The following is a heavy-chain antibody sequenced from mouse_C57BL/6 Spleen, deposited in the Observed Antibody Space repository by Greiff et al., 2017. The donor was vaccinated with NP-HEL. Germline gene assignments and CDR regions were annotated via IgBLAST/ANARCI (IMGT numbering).Heavy chain of an antibody. Sequence: VQLQQSGPVLVKPGASVKMSCKASGYTFTDYYMNWVKQSHGKSLEWIGVINPYNGGTSYNQKFKGKATLTVDKSSSTAYMELNSLTSEDSAVYYCARRDSPYYFDYWGQGTTLTVSS. J-gene: IGHJ2*01. CDR3: ARRDSPYYFDY. V-gene: IGHV1-19*01. CDR1: GYTFTDYY. CDR2: INPYNGGT.